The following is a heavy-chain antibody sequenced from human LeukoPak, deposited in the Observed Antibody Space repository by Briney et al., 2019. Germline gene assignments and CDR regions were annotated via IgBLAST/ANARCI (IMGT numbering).Heavy chain of an antibody. D-gene: IGHD5-18*01. J-gene: IGHJ5*02. V-gene: IGHV3-23*01. CDR3: AKGTASYRHWFDP. CDR2: ISGSGGST. CDR1: GFTFSSYA. Sequence: QAGGSLRLSCAASGFTFSSYAMHWIRQAPGKGLEWVSAISGSGGSTYYADSVKGRFTISRDNSKNTLYLQMNSLRAEDTAVYYCAKGTASYRHWFDPWGQGTLVTVSS.